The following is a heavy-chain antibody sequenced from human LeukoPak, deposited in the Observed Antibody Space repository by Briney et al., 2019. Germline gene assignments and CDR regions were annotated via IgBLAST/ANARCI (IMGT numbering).Heavy chain of an antibody. V-gene: IGHV3-23*01. D-gene: IGHD1-26*01. J-gene: IGHJ1*01. CDR3: ARGVRELLGN. CDR1: GFTFSSYA. Sequence: PGGSLRLSCAASGFTFSSYAMSWVRQAPGKGLEWVSAISGSGGSTYYADSVKGRFTISRDNAKNSLYLQMNSLRAEDTAVYYCARGVRELLGNWGQGTLVTVSS. CDR2: ISGSGGST.